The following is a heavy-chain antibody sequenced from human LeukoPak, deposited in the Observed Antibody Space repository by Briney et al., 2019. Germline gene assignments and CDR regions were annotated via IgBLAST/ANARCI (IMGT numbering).Heavy chain of an antibody. CDR2: IYYSGST. Sequence: SETLSLTCTVSGVSISSYYWSWIRQPPGKGLEWIGYIYYSGSTNYNPSLRSRVTISVDTSKNQFSLKLSSVTAADTAVYYCARSELGPSFDYWGQGTLVTVSS. CDR3: ARSELGPSFDY. CDR1: GVSISSYY. J-gene: IGHJ4*02. V-gene: IGHV4-59*08. D-gene: IGHD7-27*01.